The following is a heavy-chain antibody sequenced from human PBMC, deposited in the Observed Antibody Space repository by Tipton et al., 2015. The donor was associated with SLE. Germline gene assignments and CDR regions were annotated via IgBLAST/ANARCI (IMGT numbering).Heavy chain of an antibody. V-gene: IGHV3-21*01. J-gene: IGHJ3*02. CDR2: ISSSSSYI. D-gene: IGHD3-3*01. CDR1: GFTFSSYS. Sequence: SLRLSCAASGFTFSSYSMNWVRQAPGKGLEWVSSISSSSSYIYYADSVKGRFTISRDNSKNTLYLQMNSLRAEDTAVYYCARRDYDFWSGYYGAFDIWGQGTMVTVSS. CDR3: ARRDYDFWSGYYGAFDI.